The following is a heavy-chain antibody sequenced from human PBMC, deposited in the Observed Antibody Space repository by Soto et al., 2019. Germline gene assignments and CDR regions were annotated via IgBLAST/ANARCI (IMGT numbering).Heavy chain of an antibody. J-gene: IGHJ5*02. D-gene: IGHD3-16*01. Sequence: EVQLVESGGDLVQPGGSLRLSCAASGFTFSNYWMHWVRQAPGKGLMWVSRINPDGSRTTYADSVKGRFAISRDNAKNTVYLPKQSLRAEDAAVYYCARVKLGSYDWFDPWGQGTLVTVSS. CDR3: ARVKLGSYDWFDP. CDR2: INPDGSRT. CDR1: GFTFSNYW. V-gene: IGHV3-74*01.